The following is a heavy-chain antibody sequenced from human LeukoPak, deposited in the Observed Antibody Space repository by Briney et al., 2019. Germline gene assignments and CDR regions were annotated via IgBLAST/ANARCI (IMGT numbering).Heavy chain of an antibody. CDR2: TIPIFGTA. J-gene: IGHJ4*02. D-gene: IGHD6-19*01. CDR3: ARDSRLAVGYFDY. Sequence: SVKVSCKASGGTFSSYAISWVRQAPGQGLEWMGGTIPIFGTANYAQKFQGRVTITADESTSTAYMELSSLRSEDTAVYYCARDSRLAVGYFDYWGQGTLVTVSS. V-gene: IGHV1-69*01. CDR1: GGTFSSYA.